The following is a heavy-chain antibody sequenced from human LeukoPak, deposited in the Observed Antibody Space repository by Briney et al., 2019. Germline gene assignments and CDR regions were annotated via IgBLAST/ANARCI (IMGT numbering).Heavy chain of an antibody. J-gene: IGHJ4*02. V-gene: IGHV4-34*01. CDR3: ARGDLLYGY. CDR1: GGSFSGYY. CDR2: INHSGST. Sequence: PSETLSLTCAVYGGSFSGYYWSWIRQPPGKGLEWIGEINHSGSTNYNPSLKSRVTISVDTSKNQFSPKLSSVTAADTAVYYCARGDLLYGYWGQGTLVTVSS. D-gene: IGHD2-2*02.